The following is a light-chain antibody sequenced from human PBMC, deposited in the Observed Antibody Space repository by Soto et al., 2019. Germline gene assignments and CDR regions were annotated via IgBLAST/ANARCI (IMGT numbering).Light chain of an antibody. CDR3: QQYESSPLT. V-gene: IGKV3-20*01. CDR2: RPS. Sequence: EIVLTQSPDTLSSSPGERATLSCRASQSVSSALLAWYQQKPGQAPMLLIYRPSSRADGIPNRFTGSGSGTDFTLTISRLAPEDFAVYYCQQYESSPLTFGGGTKVEIK. J-gene: IGKJ4*01. CDR1: QSVSSAL.